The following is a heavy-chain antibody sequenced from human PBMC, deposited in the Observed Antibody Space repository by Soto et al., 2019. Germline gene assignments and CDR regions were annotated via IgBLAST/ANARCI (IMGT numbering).Heavy chain of an antibody. D-gene: IGHD5-12*01. V-gene: IGHV1-69*02. J-gene: IGHJ6*02. CDR3: ARGDGYNPLFYGMDV. CDR2: IIPILGIA. CDR1: GGTFSSYT. Sequence: QVQLVQSGAEVKKPGSSVKVSCKASGGTFSSYTISWVRQAPGQGLEWMGRIIPILGIANYAQKFQGRVTITAHKSTSTAYMELSSLRSEDTAVYYCARGDGYNPLFYGMDVWGQGTTVTVSS.